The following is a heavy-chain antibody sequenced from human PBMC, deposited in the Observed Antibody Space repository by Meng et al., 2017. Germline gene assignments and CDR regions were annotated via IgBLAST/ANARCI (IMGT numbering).Heavy chain of an antibody. J-gene: IGHJ4*02. V-gene: IGHV1-24*01. Sequence: ASVKVSCKVSGYTLTELSMHWVRQAPGKGLEWMGGFDSEDGETIYAQKFQGRVTMTEDTSTDTAYMEPSSLRSEDTAVYYCATGDLGADTAMVTDYWGQGTLVTVSS. CDR3: ATGDLGADTAMVTDY. CDR2: FDSEDGET. CDR1: GYTLTELS. D-gene: IGHD5-18*01.